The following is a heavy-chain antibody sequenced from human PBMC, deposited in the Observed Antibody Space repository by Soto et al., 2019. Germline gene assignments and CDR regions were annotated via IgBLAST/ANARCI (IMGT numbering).Heavy chain of an antibody. CDR1: GFTFSTYA. CDR3: TTAGQWYFWTAYYFEH. D-gene: IGHD3-3*01. J-gene: IGHJ4*02. V-gene: IGHV3-23*01. CDR2: ISGSGGTT. Sequence: GGSLRLSCAASGFTFSTYALTWVRQAPGKGLEWVSSISGSGGTTYCADSVKGRFTLSKDDSTDMVYLQMNSLKIEDTAVYYCTTAGQWYFWTAYYFEHWGQGSPLTVSS.